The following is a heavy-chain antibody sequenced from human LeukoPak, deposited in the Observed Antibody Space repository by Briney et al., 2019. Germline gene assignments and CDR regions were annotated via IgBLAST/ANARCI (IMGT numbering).Heavy chain of an antibody. CDR2: ISSSGSPI. J-gene: IGHJ4*01. D-gene: IGHD3-3*01. CDR3: VIRDVFDTSGDFCN. V-gene: IGHV3-48*03. CDR1: GFTFSNYE. Sequence: GGSLRLSCGGSGFTFSNYEMTWDRQAPGKGLEWVSYISSSGSPIYYAESVKGRFTFSRDNARNSMYLQMNNLRAEDTAVYYCVIRDVFDTSGDFCNWGHGTEVTVSS.